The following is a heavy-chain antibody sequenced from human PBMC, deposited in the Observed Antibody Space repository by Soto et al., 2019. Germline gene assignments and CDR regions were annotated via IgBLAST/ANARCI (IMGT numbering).Heavy chain of an antibody. CDR2: ISAYNGNT. CDR1: GYTFTSYG. V-gene: IGHV1-18*01. Sequence: ASVKVSCKASGYTFTSYGISWVRQAPGQGLEWMGWISAYNGNTNYAQKLQGRVTMTTDTSTSTAYMELRSLRSDDTAVYYCARDGRFLEWLLSGAFVIWGKGTMVTVPS. J-gene: IGHJ3*02. CDR3: ARDGRFLEWLLSGAFVI. D-gene: IGHD3-3*01.